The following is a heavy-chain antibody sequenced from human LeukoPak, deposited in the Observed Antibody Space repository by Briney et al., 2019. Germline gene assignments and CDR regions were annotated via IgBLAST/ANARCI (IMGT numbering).Heavy chain of an antibody. J-gene: IGHJ5*02. V-gene: IGHV4-39*01. CDR3: ARHSPPITAADNWFDP. CDR1: GGSISSSSYY. CDR2: IYYSGST. Sequence: SETLSLTCTVSGGSISSSSYYWGWIRQPPGKGLEWIGSIYYSGSTYYNPSLKSRVTISVDTSKNQFSLKLSSVTAADTAVYYCARHSPPITAADNWFDPWGQGTLVTVSS. D-gene: IGHD6-13*01.